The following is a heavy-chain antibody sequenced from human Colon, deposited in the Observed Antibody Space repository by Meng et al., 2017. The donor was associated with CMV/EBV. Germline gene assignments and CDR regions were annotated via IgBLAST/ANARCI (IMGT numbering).Heavy chain of an antibody. J-gene: IGHJ4*02. CDR1: GFTFSSYS. CDR2: ISSSSSYI. Sequence: GESLKISCAASGFTFSSYSMNRVRQAPGKGLEWVSSISSSSSYIYYADSVKGRFTISRDNAKNSLYLQMNSLRAGDTAVYYCARDSCSSTSCYYYWGQGTLVTVSS. CDR3: ARDSCSSTSCYYY. V-gene: IGHV3-21*01. D-gene: IGHD2-2*01.